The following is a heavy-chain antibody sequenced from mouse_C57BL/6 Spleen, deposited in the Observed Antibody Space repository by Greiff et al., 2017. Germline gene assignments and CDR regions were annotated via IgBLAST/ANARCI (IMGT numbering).Heavy chain of an antibody. D-gene: IGHD1-1*01. Sequence: EVQLQQSGPELVKPGASVKISCKASGYTFTDYYMHWVKQSHGKSLEWIGDINPNDGGTSYNQKFKGKATLTVDKSSSTAYMELRSLTSEDSAVYYCARSTVVKGDYWGQGTTLTVSS. CDR1: GYTFTDYY. CDR2: INPNDGGT. CDR3: ARSTVVKGDY. V-gene: IGHV1-26*01. J-gene: IGHJ2*01.